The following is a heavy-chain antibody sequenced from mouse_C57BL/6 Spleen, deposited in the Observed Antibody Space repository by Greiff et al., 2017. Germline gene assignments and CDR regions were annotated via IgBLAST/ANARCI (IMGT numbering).Heavy chain of an antibody. Sequence: QVQLQQSGAELVRPGASVKLSCKASGYTFTDYYINWVKQRPGQGLEWIARIYPGSGNTYYNEKFKGKATLTAEKSSSTAYMQLSSLTSEDSAVYVCARDEYSNYAMDYWGQGTSVTVSS. V-gene: IGHV1-76*01. CDR2: IYPGSGNT. J-gene: IGHJ4*01. CDR3: ARDEYSNYAMDY. D-gene: IGHD2-5*01. CDR1: GYTFTDYY.